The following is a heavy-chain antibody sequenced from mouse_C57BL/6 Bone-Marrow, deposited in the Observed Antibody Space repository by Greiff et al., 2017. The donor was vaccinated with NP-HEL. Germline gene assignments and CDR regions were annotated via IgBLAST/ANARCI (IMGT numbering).Heavy chain of an antibody. D-gene: IGHD1-1*01. CDR2: ISGGGGNT. V-gene: IGHV5-9*01. CDR1: GFTFSSYT. Sequence: EVHLVESGGGLVKPGGSLKLSCAASGFTFSSYTMSWVRQTPEKRLEWVATISGGGGNTYYPDSVKGRFTISRDNAKNTLYLQMSSLRSEDTALYYCARHPFITTVVARYFDVWGTGTTVTVSS. J-gene: IGHJ1*03. CDR3: ARHPFITTVVARYFDV.